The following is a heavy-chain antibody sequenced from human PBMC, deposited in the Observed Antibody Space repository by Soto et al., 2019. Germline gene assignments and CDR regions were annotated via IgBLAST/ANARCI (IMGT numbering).Heavy chain of an antibody. Sequence: GASVKVSCKASGYTFTGYYIHWVREAPGQGLEWMGWINPQTGGTSYAQKFQGRVTLSRDTSINTAYLELSRLTFDDAAVYFCARERYQVISDGMDVWGQVTTVTVSS. CDR2: INPQTGGT. J-gene: IGHJ6*02. CDR1: GYTFTGYY. CDR3: ARERYQVISDGMDV. D-gene: IGHD2-2*01. V-gene: IGHV1-2*02.